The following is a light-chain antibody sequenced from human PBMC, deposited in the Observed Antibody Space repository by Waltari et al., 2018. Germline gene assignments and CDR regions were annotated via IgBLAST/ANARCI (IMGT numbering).Light chain of an antibody. CDR3: QQYNSYSHI. Sequence: DIQMTQSPSTLSASVGDRVTITCRASQSISTWLAWYQQKPGKAPKLLIYKASSLQSGVPSRFSGSGSGTEFALTISSLQPDDFATYYCQQYNSYSHIFGQGTKLEI. CDR1: QSISTW. V-gene: IGKV1-5*03. J-gene: IGKJ2*01. CDR2: KAS.